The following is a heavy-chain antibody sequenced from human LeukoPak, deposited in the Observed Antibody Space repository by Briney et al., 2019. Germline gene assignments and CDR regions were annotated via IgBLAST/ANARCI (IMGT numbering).Heavy chain of an antibody. CDR3: VKDLRSDFMGVLSRYLSY. Sequence: GSLRLSCSASGFTSSSVAMHCVREAPGKGLEYVVAISRNGGSTYYADSVKGSFPISRDNSKNTLYLQMSSLRAEDTAVYLCVKDLRSDFMGVLSRYLSYWGRGTLVTVSS. CDR1: GFTSSSVA. V-gene: IGHV3-64D*09. D-gene: IGHD2/OR15-2a*01. J-gene: IGHJ4*02. CDR2: ISRNGGST.